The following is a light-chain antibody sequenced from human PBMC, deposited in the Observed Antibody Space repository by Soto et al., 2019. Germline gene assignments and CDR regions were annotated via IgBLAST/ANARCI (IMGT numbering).Light chain of an antibody. Sequence: EIVLTQSPSALSLSPGERATLSCRASQSVSSNLAWYQQKPGQAPRLLIYGASTRATGIPARFSGSGSGTEFTLTISSLQSEDFAVYYCQQCNNWPRTFAQGTKVDIK. CDR3: QQCNNWPRT. CDR2: GAS. V-gene: IGKV3-15*01. J-gene: IGKJ1*01. CDR1: QSVSSN.